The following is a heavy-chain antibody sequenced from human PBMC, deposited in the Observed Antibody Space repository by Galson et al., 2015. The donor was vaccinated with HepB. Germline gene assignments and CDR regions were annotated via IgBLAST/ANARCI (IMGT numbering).Heavy chain of an antibody. CDR1: GFAFNTYW. Sequence: SLRLSCAASGFAFNTYWMHWVRQAPVEGLVWVSRINGDASSTIYADSVKGRLTISRDNAKNILYLQMNSLRVEDTAVYYCVRDRNYAPFDPWGQGTLVTVSS. D-gene: IGHD1-7*01. J-gene: IGHJ5*02. V-gene: IGHV3-74*01. CDR2: INGDASST. CDR3: VRDRNYAPFDP.